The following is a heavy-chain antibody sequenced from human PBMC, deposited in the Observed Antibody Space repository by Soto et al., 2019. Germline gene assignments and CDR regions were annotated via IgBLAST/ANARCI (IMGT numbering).Heavy chain of an antibody. Sequence: GGSLRLSCAASGFTFSDYAMSWVRQAPGKGLEWVSTITGSGGNTYFADSVKGRFTVSRDNSENTLYLQMNSLRAEDTALYYCASHRGYTNGYCFAYWGQGTLVTVSS. V-gene: IGHV3-23*01. CDR2: ITGSGGNT. D-gene: IGHD5-18*01. J-gene: IGHJ4*02. CDR1: GFTFSDYA. CDR3: ASHRGYTNGYCFAY.